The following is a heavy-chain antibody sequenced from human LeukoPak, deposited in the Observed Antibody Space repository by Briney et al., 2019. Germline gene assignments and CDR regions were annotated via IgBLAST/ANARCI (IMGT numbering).Heavy chain of an antibody. CDR3: AAAPGRYGYYFRGYHFDY. V-gene: IGHV4-59*13. J-gene: IGHJ4*02. Sequence: SETLSLTCTVSGASISDYYWSWIRQPPGQGLEWIGYVFDSGGANYNPSLKSRVTISVDTSKNQFSVKLGSVTAADTAVYYCAAAPGRYGYYFRGYHFDYWGPGTLVTVSS. CDR1: GASISDYY. D-gene: IGHD4-17*01. CDR2: VFDSGGA.